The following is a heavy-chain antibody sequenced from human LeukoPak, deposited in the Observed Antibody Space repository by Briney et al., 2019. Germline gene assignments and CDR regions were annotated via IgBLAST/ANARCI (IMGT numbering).Heavy chain of an antibody. CDR2: IYYSKNT. J-gene: IGHJ4*02. V-gene: IGHV4-59*05. D-gene: IGHD5-18*01. Sequence: SETLSLTCTVSGGSISSYYWSWIRQPPGKGLEWIGSIYYSKNTYYNPSLKSRVTISADTSKNQFSLTLGSVSATDTAVYYCVSPRGFSYGYFDYWGQGTLVTVPS. CDR3: VSPRGFSYGYFDY. CDR1: GGSISSYY.